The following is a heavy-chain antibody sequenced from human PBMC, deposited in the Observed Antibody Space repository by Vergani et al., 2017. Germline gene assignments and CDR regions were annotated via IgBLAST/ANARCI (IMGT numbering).Heavy chain of an antibody. J-gene: IGHJ4*02. CDR2: ISGSGGST. CDR1: GFTFSSYA. Sequence: QLVESGGGWVQPGGSLRLSCAASGFTFSSYAMSWVRQAPGKGLEWVSAISGSGGSTYYADSVKGRFTISRDNSKNTLYLQMNSLRAEDTAVYYCAKDYDDSSGYYHYFDYWGQGTLVTVSS. CDR3: AKDYDDSSGYYHYFDY. V-gene: IGHV3-23*04. D-gene: IGHD3-22*01.